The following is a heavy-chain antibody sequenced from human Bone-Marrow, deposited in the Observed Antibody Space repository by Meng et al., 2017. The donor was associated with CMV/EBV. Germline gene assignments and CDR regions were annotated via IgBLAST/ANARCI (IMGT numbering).Heavy chain of an antibody. CDR3: ARGRADQPQDTAMVLHYYYYGMDV. V-gene: IGHV1-2*02. CDR1: GYTFTGYF. Sequence: ASVKVSCKASGYTFTGYFIHWVRQAPGQGLEWMGWINPNSGGTNFAQKFQGRVTMTRDTSITTAYMELTRLISDDTAVYYCARGRADQPQDTAMVLHYYYYGMDVWGQGTTVTVSS. D-gene: IGHD5-18*01. CDR2: INPNSGGT. J-gene: IGHJ6*02.